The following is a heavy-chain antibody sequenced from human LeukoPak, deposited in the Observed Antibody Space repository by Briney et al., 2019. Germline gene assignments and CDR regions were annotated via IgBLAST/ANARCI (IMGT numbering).Heavy chain of an antibody. J-gene: IGHJ6*03. CDR3: AKGGGSSYYYYMDV. CDR2: ITGSGDST. V-gene: IGHV3-23*01. D-gene: IGHD6-13*01. Sequence: PGGSLRLSCAASGFIFSSYAMSWVRQAPGKGLEWVSSITGSGDSTYYADTVKGRFTFSRDNSKNTLYLQMNSLRAEDTAVYSCAKGGGSSYYYYMDVWGKGTTVTIPS. CDR1: GFIFSSYA.